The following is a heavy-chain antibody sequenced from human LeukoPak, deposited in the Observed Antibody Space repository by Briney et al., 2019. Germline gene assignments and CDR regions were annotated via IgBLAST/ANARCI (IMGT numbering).Heavy chain of an antibody. CDR3: ARDGGFCSGGFCYRLFDP. Sequence: GGSLRLSCAASGFTFSNHNMVWVRQPPGKGLEWISYISDSSITMYYADSVKGRFTISRDNAKNSLFLQMNSLRGEDTAVYYCARDGGFCSGGFCYRLFDPWGQGTLVTASS. J-gene: IGHJ5*02. D-gene: IGHD2-15*01. CDR2: ISDSSITM. V-gene: IGHV3-48*04. CDR1: GFTFSNHN.